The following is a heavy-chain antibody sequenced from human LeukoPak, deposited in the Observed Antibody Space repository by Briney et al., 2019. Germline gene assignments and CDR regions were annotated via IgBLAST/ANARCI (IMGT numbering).Heavy chain of an antibody. Sequence: GGSLRLSCAASGFTFSSSRMSWVRQAPGKGLEWVAKIRQAESEKYYVDSVKGRFTISRDNAKNSLYLQMNSLRAEDTAVYYCARDSPYSYDYYGMDVWGERTTWSVSS. CDR1: GFTFSSSR. CDR3: ARDSPYSYDYYGMDV. V-gene: IGHV3-7*01. CDR2: IRQAESEK. J-gene: IGHJ6*01.